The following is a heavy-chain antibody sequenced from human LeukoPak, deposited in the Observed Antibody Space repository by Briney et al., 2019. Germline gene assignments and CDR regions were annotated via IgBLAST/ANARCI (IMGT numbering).Heavy chain of an antibody. D-gene: IGHD3-3*01. CDR3: ARGLPPGDDFWSGYPNWFDP. CDR2: FYTSGST. J-gene: IGHJ5*02. V-gene: IGHV4-61*02. Sequence: SETLSLTCTVSGGSISSGSYYWSWIRQPAGKGLEWIGRFYTSGSTNYNPSLKSRVTISVDTSKNQFSLKLSSVTAADTAVYYCARGLPPGDDFWSGYPNWFDPWGQGTLVTVSS. CDR1: GGSISSGSYY.